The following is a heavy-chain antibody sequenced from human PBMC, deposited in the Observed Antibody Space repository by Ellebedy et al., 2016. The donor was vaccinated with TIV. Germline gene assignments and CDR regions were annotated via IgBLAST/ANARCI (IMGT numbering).Heavy chain of an antibody. Sequence: GESLKISCKGSGYSFTSYWISWVRQAPGQGLEWMGWISAYNGNTNYAQKLQGRVTMTTDTSTSTAYRELRSLRSDDPAVYYCARVGPYGDFLPSDYWGQGTLVTVSS. CDR3: ARVGPYGDFLPSDY. J-gene: IGHJ4*02. V-gene: IGHV1-18*04. D-gene: IGHD4-17*01. CDR2: ISAYNGNT. CDR1: GYSFTSYW.